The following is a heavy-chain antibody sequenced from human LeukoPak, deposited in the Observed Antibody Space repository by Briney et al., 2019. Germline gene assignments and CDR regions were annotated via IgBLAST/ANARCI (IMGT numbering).Heavy chain of an antibody. Sequence: GGSLRLSCGASGFTFDDYAMHWVRQAPGKGLEWVSGISWNSGSTSYADSVKGRFTISRDNAKNTLYLQMNSLRAEDTAVYYCASPGGSGWGQGTLVTVSS. D-gene: IGHD6-19*01. V-gene: IGHV3-9*01. CDR2: ISWNSGST. CDR3: ASPGGSG. J-gene: IGHJ4*02. CDR1: GFTFDDYA.